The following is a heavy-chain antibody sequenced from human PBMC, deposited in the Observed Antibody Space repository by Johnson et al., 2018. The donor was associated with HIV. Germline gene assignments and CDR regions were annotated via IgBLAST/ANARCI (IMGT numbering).Heavy chain of an antibody. CDR1: GFTVSSNY. D-gene: IGHD2-15*01. V-gene: IGHV3-53*01. CDR2: IYNGGST. J-gene: IGHJ3*02. Sequence: VQLVESGGGVVQPGGSLRLSCAASGFTVSSNYMNWVRQAPGKGLAWVSVIYNGGSTYYADSVKGRLPLSRDHSKNTLYFQMNSRRAEDTAGYYCARLPVLVVVAGRPHGFDIWGQGTMVTVSS. CDR3: ARLPVLVVVAGRPHGFDI.